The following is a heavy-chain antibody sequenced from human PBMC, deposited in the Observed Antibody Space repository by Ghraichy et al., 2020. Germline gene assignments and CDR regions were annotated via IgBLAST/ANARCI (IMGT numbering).Heavy chain of an antibody. J-gene: IGHJ4*02. D-gene: IGHD4-11*01. CDR3: ARAETSFDY. CDR1: GFTFSSYA. CDR2: ISYDGSNK. Sequence: LSLTCAASGFTFSSYAMHWVRQAPGKGLEWVAVISYDGSNKYYADSVKGRFTISRDNSKNTLYLQMNSLRAEDTAVYYCARAETSFDYWGQGTLVTVSS. V-gene: IGHV3-30-3*01.